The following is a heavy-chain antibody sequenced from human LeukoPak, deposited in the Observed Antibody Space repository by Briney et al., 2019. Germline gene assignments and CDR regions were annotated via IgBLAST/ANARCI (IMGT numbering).Heavy chain of an antibody. Sequence: GASVKVSCKASGGTFNNYAISWVRQAPGQGLEWMGGIIPLFGTADYAQKFQGRVTITADESTSTAYMELSSLRLEDTAVYYCARVTGYMTEDYFDYWGQGTLVTVSS. J-gene: IGHJ4*02. CDR2: IIPLFGTA. V-gene: IGHV1-69*13. CDR1: GGTFNNYA. CDR3: ARVTGYMTEDYFDY. D-gene: IGHD6-13*01.